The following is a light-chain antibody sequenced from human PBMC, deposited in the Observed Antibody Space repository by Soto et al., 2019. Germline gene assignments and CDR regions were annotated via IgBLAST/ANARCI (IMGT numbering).Light chain of an antibody. V-gene: IGKV1-12*01. CDR2: AAS. CDR1: QSISSW. Sequence: DIQMTQSPSSVSASVGDRVTITCRASQSISSWLAWYQQKPGKAPKLLIYAASSLQSGVPSRFSGSGAGTDFTLTISSLQPEDFGTYYCQQGDSFPITFDQGTRLEIK. CDR3: QQGDSFPIT. J-gene: IGKJ5*01.